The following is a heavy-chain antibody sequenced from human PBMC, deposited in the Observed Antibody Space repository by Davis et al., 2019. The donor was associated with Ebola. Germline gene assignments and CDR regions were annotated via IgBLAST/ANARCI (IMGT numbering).Heavy chain of an antibody. CDR1: GYSFSSYE. CDR2: INPNSGGS. D-gene: IGHD5-24*01. CDR3: ATQMGRIAPRPAFNI. V-gene: IGHV1-2*02. J-gene: IGHJ3*02. Sequence: ASVKVSCKAFGYSFSSYEMHWVRQARGQGLEWMGWINPNSGGSSSTLQFQGRVTMTSDTSISTAYMNLGSLTSDDTAVYYCATQMGRIAPRPAFNIWGQGTLVSVSS.